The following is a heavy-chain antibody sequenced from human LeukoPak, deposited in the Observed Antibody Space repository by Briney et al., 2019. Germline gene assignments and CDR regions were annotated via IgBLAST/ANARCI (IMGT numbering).Heavy chain of an antibody. D-gene: IGHD3-9*01. Sequence: GGSLRLSCAASGFTFSSYAMSWVRQAPGKGLEWASAISGSGGSTYYADSVKGRFTISRDNSKNTLYLQMNSLRAEDTAVYYCAKAFYPIEYYDILTGYSGGDYWGQGTLVTVSS. V-gene: IGHV3-23*01. CDR2: ISGSGGST. J-gene: IGHJ4*02. CDR1: GFTFSSYA. CDR3: AKAFYPIEYYDILTGYSGGDY.